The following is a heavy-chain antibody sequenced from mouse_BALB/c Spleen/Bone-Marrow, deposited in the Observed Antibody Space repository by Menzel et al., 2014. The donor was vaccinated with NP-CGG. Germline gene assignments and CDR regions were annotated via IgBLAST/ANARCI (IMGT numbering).Heavy chain of an antibody. CDR3: ARHYYYGYVDY. J-gene: IGHJ4*01. CDR2: INPESSTI. CDR1: GFDFSGYW. V-gene: IGHV4-1*02. Sequence: EVKLMESGGGLVQPGGSPKLSCAVSGFDFSGYWMSWVRQAPGRGLEWIGEINPESSTINYTPSLKDKFSISRDNAKNTLYLQMSKVRSEDTALYYCARHYYYGYVDYWGQGTSVTVSS. D-gene: IGHD1-2*01.